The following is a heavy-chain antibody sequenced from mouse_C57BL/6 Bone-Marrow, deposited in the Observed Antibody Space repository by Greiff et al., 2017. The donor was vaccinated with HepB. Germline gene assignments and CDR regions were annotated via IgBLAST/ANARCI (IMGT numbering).Heavy chain of an antibody. J-gene: IGHJ1*03. Sequence: QVQLQQPGAELVKPGASVKLSCKASGYTFTSYWMQWVKQRPGQGLEWIGEIDPSDSYTNYNQKFKGKATLTVDTSSSTAYMQLSSLTSEDSAVYYCAHLGEYDALYWYFDVWGTGTTVTVSS. D-gene: IGHD2-14*01. CDR3: AHLGEYDALYWYFDV. CDR2: IDPSDSYT. CDR1: GYTFTSYW. V-gene: IGHV1-50*01.